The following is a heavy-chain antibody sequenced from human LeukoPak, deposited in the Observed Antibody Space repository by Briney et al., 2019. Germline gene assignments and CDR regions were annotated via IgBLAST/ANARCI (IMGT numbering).Heavy chain of an antibody. V-gene: IGHV4-4*02. Sequence: SETLSLTCGVSGASISRSTWWSWVRQPPEKGLEWIGEIDHNGNTNYSPSLKSRVTISVDKSSNQFSLKLNYVTAADTAVYYCASRGGGSGHPYYFDYWGQGTLVTVSS. CDR2: IDHNGNT. CDR1: GASISRSTW. CDR3: ASRGGGSGHPYYFDY. D-gene: IGHD3-16*01. J-gene: IGHJ4*02.